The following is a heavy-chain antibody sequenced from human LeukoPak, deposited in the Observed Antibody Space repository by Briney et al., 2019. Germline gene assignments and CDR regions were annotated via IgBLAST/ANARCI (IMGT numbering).Heavy chain of an antibody. J-gene: IGHJ4*02. V-gene: IGHV3-23*01. CDR1: GFTFSSYA. Sequence: GGSLRLSCAASGFTFSSYAMTWVRQVPGKGLEWVSSMIISGGSTYYADSVKGRFTISRDNSKNTLYLQMNSLRVEDTALYYCARATKIDYWGQGALVTVSS. D-gene: IGHD1-1*01. CDR2: MIISGGST. CDR3: ARATKIDY.